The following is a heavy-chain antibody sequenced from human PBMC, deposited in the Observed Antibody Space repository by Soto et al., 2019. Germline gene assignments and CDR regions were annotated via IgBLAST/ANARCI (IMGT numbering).Heavy chain of an antibody. V-gene: IGHV4-4*07. J-gene: IGHJ4*02. CDR2: IYTSGST. D-gene: IGHD1-26*01. Sequence: QVQLQESGPGLVKPSETLSLTCTVSGDSMTKYYWSWIRQPAGKGLEWTGRIYTSGSTNYNPSLKSRVTMSIDTSNNHFSLKLKSVTAADTAVYYCARTVGAADYFDFWGQGALVTVSS. CDR3: ARTVGAADYFDF. CDR1: GDSMTKYY.